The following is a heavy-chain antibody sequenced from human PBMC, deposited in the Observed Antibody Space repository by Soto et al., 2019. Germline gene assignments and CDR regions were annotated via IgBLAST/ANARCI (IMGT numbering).Heavy chain of an antibody. J-gene: IGHJ6*02. Sequence: PGGSLRLSCSASGFTFSSYAMHWVRQAPGKGLEYVSAISSNGGSTYYADSVKGRFTISRDNSKNTLYLQMSSLRAEDTAVYYCVKGRYYGSGSYYDYYYYYGMDVWGQGTTVTVSS. V-gene: IGHV3-64D*06. CDR1: GFTFSSYA. D-gene: IGHD3-10*01. CDR2: ISSNGGST. CDR3: VKGRYYGSGSYYDYYYYYGMDV.